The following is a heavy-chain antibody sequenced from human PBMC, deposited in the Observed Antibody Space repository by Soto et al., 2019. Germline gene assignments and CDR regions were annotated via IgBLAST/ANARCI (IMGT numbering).Heavy chain of an antibody. D-gene: IGHD6-13*01. CDR2: ISRSSSTI. V-gene: IGHV3-48*02. CDR1: GFTFSSFN. Sequence: EVQLVESGGGLVQPGGSLRLSCAASGFTFSSFNMHWVRQAPGKGLEWVSYISRSSSTIYYADSVKGRFTISRDNAKNSLSLQMSSLRDEDTAVYYCARDTYTSSWLEAFDIWGQGTMVTVSS. CDR3: ARDTYTSSWLEAFDI. J-gene: IGHJ3*02.